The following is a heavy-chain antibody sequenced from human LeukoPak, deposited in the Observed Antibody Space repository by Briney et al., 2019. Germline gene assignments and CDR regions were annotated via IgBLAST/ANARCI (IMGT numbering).Heavy chain of an antibody. V-gene: IGHV3-23*01. Sequence: PGGSLTLSCSPSGFSLNNYAMNWVRHAPRKGPEWVSIIIGRRGSTFYSDSVKGRFTISRDNSNNTQYLQLNSLILEDTAVYYCAKGGYDYIEVAYFDFWGQGTLVTVSS. CDR2: IIGRRGST. J-gene: IGHJ4*02. D-gene: IGHD5-12*01. CDR1: GFSLNNYA. CDR3: AKGGYDYIEVAYFDF.